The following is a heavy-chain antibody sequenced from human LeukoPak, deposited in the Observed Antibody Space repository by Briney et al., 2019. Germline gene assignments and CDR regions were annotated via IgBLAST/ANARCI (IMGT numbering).Heavy chain of an antibody. Sequence: ASVKVSCKASGYTFSDYHMHWVRQAPGQGLEWMGRIIPSGGSTTYAQKFQGRVTMTRDMSTNTVYMELRSLRSDDTAVYYCARLYGSGTNFDYWGQGTLVTVSS. CDR1: GYTFSDYH. J-gene: IGHJ4*02. CDR2: IIPSGGST. CDR3: ARLYGSGTNFDY. D-gene: IGHD3-10*01. V-gene: IGHV1-46*01.